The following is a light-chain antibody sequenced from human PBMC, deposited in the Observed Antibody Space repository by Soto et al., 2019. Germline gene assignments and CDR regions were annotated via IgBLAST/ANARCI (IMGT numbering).Light chain of an antibody. Sequence: EIVLTQSPVTLSLSPGERATLSCRASQSISSSLAWYQQKPGQAPRLLIYNAANRATGIPARFSGSRSGTYFSPTISSLVPEDFEVYYCQQRSNWPRTCGQGTKVEIK. CDR1: QSISSS. J-gene: IGKJ1*01. CDR3: QQRSNWPRT. V-gene: IGKV3-11*01. CDR2: NAA.